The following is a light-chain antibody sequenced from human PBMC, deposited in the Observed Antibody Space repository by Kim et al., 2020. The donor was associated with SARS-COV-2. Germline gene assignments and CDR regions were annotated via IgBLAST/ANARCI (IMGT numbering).Light chain of an antibody. CDR3: YSFTSSSTFV. J-gene: IGLJ1*01. CDR1: RSDIGSYTF. Sequence: QSALTQPASVSGSPGQSITISCTGTRSDIGSYTFVSWYQQHPGKAPKLIIYDVFKRPSGVSDRFSGSKSGNTASLAISGLQAEDEALYYCYSFTSSSTFVFGRGTKVTVL. CDR2: DVF. V-gene: IGLV2-14*03.